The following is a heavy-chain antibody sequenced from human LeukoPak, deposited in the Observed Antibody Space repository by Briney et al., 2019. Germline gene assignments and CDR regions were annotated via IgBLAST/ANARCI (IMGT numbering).Heavy chain of an antibody. CDR2: IYSGGST. Sequence: GSLRLSCAASGFTVSSNYMSWVRQAPGKGLEWVSVIYSGGSTFYADSVKGRFTISRDNAKNSLYLQMNSLRAEDTAVYYCARGRGFWSGYYLDYWGQGTLVTVSS. CDR3: ARGRGFWSGYYLDY. V-gene: IGHV3-66*01. J-gene: IGHJ4*02. D-gene: IGHD3-3*01. CDR1: GFTVSSNY.